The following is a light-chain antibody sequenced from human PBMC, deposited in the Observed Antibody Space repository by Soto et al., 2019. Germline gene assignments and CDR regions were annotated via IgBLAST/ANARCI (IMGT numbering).Light chain of an antibody. V-gene: IGKV1-39*01. CDR1: QSIISY. CDR2: GAS. J-gene: IGKJ1*01. CDR3: QQRFSNRRT. Sequence: IQMTQPPSSLSESVGDRVTITCRASQSIISYLTWNQQKPGKAPKLLIYGASSLQSGVPSRFSGIGSGTDFTLSISSLEPEDLATYYCQQRFSNRRTFGKGTEVEIQ.